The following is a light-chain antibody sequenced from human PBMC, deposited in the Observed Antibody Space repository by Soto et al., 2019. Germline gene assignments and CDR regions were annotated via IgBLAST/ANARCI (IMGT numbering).Light chain of an antibody. CDR2: EGS. J-gene: IGLJ2*01. CDR1: SSDVGSYNL. CDR3: STYAGAVA. Sequence: QSALTQPASVSGSPGQSITISCTGTSSDVGSYNLVSWYQHHAGKAPKHMIYEGSERPSGVSNRFSGSKSGNTASLTISGLQAEDEADYYCSTYAGAVAFGGGTKLTVL. V-gene: IGLV2-23*01.